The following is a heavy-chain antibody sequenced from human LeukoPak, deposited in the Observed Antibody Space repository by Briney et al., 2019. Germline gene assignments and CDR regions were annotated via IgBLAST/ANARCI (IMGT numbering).Heavy chain of an antibody. CDR2: IYYSGST. D-gene: IGHD2-15*01. J-gene: IGHJ3*02. V-gene: IGHV4-61*01. Sequence: PSETLSLTCTVSGGSVSSGSYYWSWVRQPPGKGLEWIGYIYYSGSTNYNPSLKSRIIMSVDTSKNQFSLKLSSVTAADTAVYYCARADCSGGSCYAFDIWGQGTMVTVSS. CDR1: GGSVSSGSYY. CDR3: ARADCSGGSCYAFDI.